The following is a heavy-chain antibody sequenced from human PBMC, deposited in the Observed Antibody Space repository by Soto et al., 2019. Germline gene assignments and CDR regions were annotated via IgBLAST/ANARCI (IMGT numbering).Heavy chain of an antibody. Sequence: PSETLSLTCTVSGDSISGGASFWSWIRQPPGKGLEWIANVYYSGSSYYNPSLKSRLTISVDTTKNQFSLRAEDTAVYYCANLGYCSGGSCYGPYNWFDPWGQGTLVTVSS. CDR1: GDSISGGASF. D-gene: IGHD2-15*01. V-gene: IGHV4-30-4*02. CDR2: VYYSGSS. J-gene: IGHJ5*02. CDR3: ANLGYCSGGSCYGPYNWFDP.